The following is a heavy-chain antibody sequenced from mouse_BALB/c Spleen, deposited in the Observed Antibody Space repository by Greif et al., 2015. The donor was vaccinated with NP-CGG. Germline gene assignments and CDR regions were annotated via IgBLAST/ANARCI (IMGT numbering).Heavy chain of an antibody. CDR3: TRGGIFHLAWFAY. CDR2: INPSNGGT. J-gene: IGHJ3*01. Sequence: QVHVKQSGAELVKPGASVKLSCKASGYTFTSYYMYWVKQRPGQGLEWIGEINPSNGGTNFNEKFKSKATLTVDKSSSTAYIQLSSLTSEDSAVYYCTRGGIFHLAWFAYWGQGTLVTVSA. CDR1: GYTFTSYY. V-gene: IGHV1S81*02.